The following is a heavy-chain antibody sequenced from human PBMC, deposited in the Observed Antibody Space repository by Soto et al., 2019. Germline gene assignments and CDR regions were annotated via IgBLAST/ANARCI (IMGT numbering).Heavy chain of an antibody. D-gene: IGHD2-15*01. CDR3: ARGDCSRGSCYSVDI. CDR2: IYHSGGT. V-gene: IGHV4-4*02. Sequence: PSETLSLTCAVSGGSISSSNWWSWVRQPPGKGLEWIGEIYHSGGTNYNPPLKSRVTISVDKSKNQFSLKLSSVTAADTAVYYCARGDCSRGSCYSVDIWVQGTMVTVSS. J-gene: IGHJ3*02. CDR1: GGSISSSNW.